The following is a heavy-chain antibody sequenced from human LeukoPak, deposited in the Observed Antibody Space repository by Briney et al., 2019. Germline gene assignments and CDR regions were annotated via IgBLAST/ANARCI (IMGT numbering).Heavy chain of an antibody. CDR1: GFTFSSYA. J-gene: IGHJ4*02. CDR2: ISYDGSNK. V-gene: IGHV3-30-3*01. CDR3: ARDNYSSSWYKGEFVY. Sequence: PGRSLRLSCAASGFTFSSYAMHWVRQAPGKGLEWVAVISYDGSNKYYADSAKGRFTISRDNSKNTLSLQMNSLRTEDTAVYFCARDNYSSSWYKGEFVYWGQGTLVTVSS. D-gene: IGHD6-13*01.